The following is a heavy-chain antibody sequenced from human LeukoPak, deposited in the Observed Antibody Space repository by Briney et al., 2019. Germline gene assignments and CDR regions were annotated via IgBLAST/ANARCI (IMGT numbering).Heavy chain of an antibody. CDR3: ARPNCGGVCYPVNDAFDI. CDR2: IYPGDSDP. J-gene: IGHJ3*02. V-gene: IGHV5-51*01. D-gene: IGHD2-21*02. CDR1: GYSFTSYW. Sequence: GESLKISCKGSGYSFTSYWIGWVGQMPGKGLEWMGIIYPGDSDPRYSPSFQGQVTISADKSISTAYLQWSSLKASDTAMYYCARPNCGGVCYPVNDAFDIWGQGTMVTVSS.